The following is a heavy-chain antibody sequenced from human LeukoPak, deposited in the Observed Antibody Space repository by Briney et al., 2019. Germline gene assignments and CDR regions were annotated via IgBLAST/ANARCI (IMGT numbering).Heavy chain of an antibody. D-gene: IGHD3-10*01. CDR1: GFTFNTYW. CDR3: AKDRYGSGSYDY. CDR2: ISGSGGST. V-gene: IGHV3-23*01. J-gene: IGHJ4*02. Sequence: GGSLRLSCVGSGFTFNTYWMNWVRQAPGKGLEWVSAISGSGGSTYYADSVKGRFTISRDNSKNTLYLQMNSLRAKDTAVYYCAKDRYGSGSYDYWGQGTLVTVSS.